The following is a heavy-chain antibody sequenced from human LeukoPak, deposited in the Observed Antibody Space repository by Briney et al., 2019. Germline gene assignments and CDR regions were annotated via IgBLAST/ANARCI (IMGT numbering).Heavy chain of an antibody. CDR3: ARDHSSWELPSDY. CDR1: GFTFSTYW. J-gene: IGHJ4*02. V-gene: IGHV3-74*01. Sequence: GGSLRLSCAASGFTFSTYWMHWVRQAPGKGLVWVSDINNDGSSTRYADSVKRRFTISRDNAKNTLYLQMNSLRAEDTAVYYCARDHSSWELPSDYWGQGTRVTVSS. D-gene: IGHD4-23*01. CDR2: INNDGSST.